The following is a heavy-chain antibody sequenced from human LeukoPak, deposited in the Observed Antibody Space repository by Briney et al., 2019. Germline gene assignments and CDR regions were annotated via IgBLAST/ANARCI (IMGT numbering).Heavy chain of an antibody. CDR3: ARGDDSSGYYRTNAFDI. Sequence: SETLSLTCTVSDGSISSSSYYWGWIRQPPGKGLEWIGSIYYSGSTYYNPSLKSRVTISLDTSKNQFSLKLSSVTAADTAVYYCARGDDSSGYYRTNAFDIWGQGTMVTVSS. CDR2: IYYSGST. D-gene: IGHD3-22*01. J-gene: IGHJ3*02. CDR1: DGSISSSSYY. V-gene: IGHV4-39*07.